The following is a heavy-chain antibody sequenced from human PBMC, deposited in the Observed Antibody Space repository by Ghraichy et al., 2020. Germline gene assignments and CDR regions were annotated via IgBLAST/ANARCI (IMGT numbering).Heavy chain of an antibody. J-gene: IGHJ4*02. CDR1: GFSFSDSW. D-gene: IGHD1-26*01. V-gene: IGHV3-7*03. CDR2: IKTDGSEK. CDR3: GRDPCHGAVDY. Sequence: GGSLRLSCAASGFSFSDSWMSWVRQAPGKGLQWVANIKTDGSEKYYVDSVRGRFTISRDNAKNSLYLQMNSLRAEDTAVYYCGRDPCHGAVDYCGQGTLVTVSS.